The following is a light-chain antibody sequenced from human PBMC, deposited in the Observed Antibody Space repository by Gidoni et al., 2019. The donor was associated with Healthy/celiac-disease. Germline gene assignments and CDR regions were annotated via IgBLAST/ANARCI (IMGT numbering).Light chain of an antibody. J-gene: IGKJ4*01. CDR3: QQYYSYRLT. V-gene: IGKV1-8*01. CDR1: QGISSY. Sequence: IRLTQSPSSFSASTGDRVTITCRASQGISSYLAWYQQKPGKAPKLLIYAASTLQSGVPSRFSGSGSGTDFTLTISCLQSEDFATYYCQQYYSYRLTFGGGTKVEIK. CDR2: AAS.